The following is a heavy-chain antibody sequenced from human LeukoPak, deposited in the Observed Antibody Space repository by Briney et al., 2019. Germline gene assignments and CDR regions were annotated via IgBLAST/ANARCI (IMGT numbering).Heavy chain of an antibody. Sequence: GGSLRLSCAASGFTVSSNYMNWVRQAPGKGLEWVSVIYSGGSTYYADSVKGRFTISRDNSKNTLYLQMNSLRAEDTAVYYCAKEPNYGSGSYLDYWGQGTLVTVSS. J-gene: IGHJ4*02. CDR1: GFTVSSNY. V-gene: IGHV3-53*01. D-gene: IGHD3-10*01. CDR3: AKEPNYGSGSYLDY. CDR2: IYSGGST.